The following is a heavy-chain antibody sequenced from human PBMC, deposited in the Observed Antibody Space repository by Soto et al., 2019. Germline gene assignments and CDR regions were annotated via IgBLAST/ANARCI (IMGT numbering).Heavy chain of an antibody. D-gene: IGHD3-22*01. CDR1: GGTFSSYA. CDR3: ARVGDPIYYDSSGFVWFDP. Sequence: ASVKVSCKASGGTFSSYAISWAREAPGQGLEWMGGIIPIFGTANYAQKFQGRVTITADESTSTAYMELSSLRSEDTAVYYCARVGDPIYYDSSGFVWFDPWGQGTLVTVSS. V-gene: IGHV1-69*13. CDR2: IIPIFGTA. J-gene: IGHJ5*02.